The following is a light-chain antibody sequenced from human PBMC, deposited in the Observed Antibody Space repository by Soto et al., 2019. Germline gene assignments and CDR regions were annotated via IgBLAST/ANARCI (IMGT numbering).Light chain of an antibody. CDR3: QQRGDWLFT. CDR2: DAS. Sequence: EIVLTQSPATLSLSPGDRATLSCRASQSISRYLAWYQQRPGQAPRLLIYDASNRASGIPARFSGSGSGTDLTLTIGSLEPEDFALYFCQQRGDWLFTFGGGSKVEI. J-gene: IGKJ4*01. CDR1: QSISRY. V-gene: IGKV3-11*01.